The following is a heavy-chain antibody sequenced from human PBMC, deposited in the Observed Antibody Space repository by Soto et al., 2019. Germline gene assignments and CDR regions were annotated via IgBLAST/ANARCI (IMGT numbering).Heavy chain of an antibody. Sequence: PSETLSLTCTVSGGSISSYYWSWIRQPPGKGLEWIGYIYYSGSTNYNPSLKSRVTISVDTSKNQFSLKLSSVTAADTAVYYCARGTSIAARPGYYGMDVWGQGTTVT. CDR2: IYYSGST. J-gene: IGHJ6*02. D-gene: IGHD6-6*01. CDR1: GGSISSYY. V-gene: IGHV4-59*01. CDR3: ARGTSIAARPGYYGMDV.